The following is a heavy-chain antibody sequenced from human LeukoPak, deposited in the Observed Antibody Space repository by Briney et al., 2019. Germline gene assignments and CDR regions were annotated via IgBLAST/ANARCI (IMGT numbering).Heavy chain of an antibody. CDR3: AKCSLGTCYSALDN. CDR1: PSTAISFA. CDR2: RGGGDRSD. V-gene: IGHV3-23*01. J-gene: IGHJ4*02. D-gene: IGHD2-15*01. Sequence: RECLRPSCAAAPSTAISFAMTCVRQAPGNRLEWVYGRGGGDRSDNYVGSVKGRFTISRDNSKNNLYLQMDSLRAEDTAVYFCAKCSLGTCYSALDNWGQGTLVTVSS.